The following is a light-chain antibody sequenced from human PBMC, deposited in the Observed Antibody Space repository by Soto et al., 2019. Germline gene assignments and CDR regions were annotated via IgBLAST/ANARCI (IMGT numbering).Light chain of an antibody. V-gene: IGKV1-5*01. CDR2: DAS. CDR1: QSISSW. CDR3: QQYNSYSYT. J-gene: IGKJ2*01. Sequence: DIQMPQSPSTLSASVGDRVTITCRASQSISSWLAWYQQKPGKAPKLLIYDASSLESGVPSRFSGSVSGTEFTLTISSLQPDDFATYYCQQYNSYSYTFGQGTKLEIK.